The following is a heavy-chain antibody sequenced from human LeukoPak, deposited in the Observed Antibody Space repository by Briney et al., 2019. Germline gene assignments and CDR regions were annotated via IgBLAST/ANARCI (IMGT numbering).Heavy chain of an antibody. D-gene: IGHD2-2*01. CDR2: INAVGDST. Sequence: ASVKVSCKASGYPFTSYSVHWVRQPPGQGIEWLGFINAVGDSTVNFQGRVTVTRDRSTNTVYLEMGSLTSEDTAVYYCARGYAPRVPGGFAAFWGQGTLVTVSS. CDR3: ARGYAPRVPGGFAAF. J-gene: IGHJ4*02. CDR1: GYPFTSYS. V-gene: IGHV1-46*01.